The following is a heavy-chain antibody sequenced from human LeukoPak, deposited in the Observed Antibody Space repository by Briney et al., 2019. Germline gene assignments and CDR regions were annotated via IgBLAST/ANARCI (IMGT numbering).Heavy chain of an antibody. D-gene: IGHD6-19*01. CDR3: ASKGLDYSSGWAFDY. CDR2: IYTSGST. J-gene: IGHJ4*02. Sequence: AETLSLTCTVSGGSISSYYWSWIRQPAGKGLEWIGRIYTSGSTNYNPSLKSRVTMSVDTSKNQFSLKLSSVTAADTAVYYCASKGLDYSSGWAFDYWGQGTLVTVSS. V-gene: IGHV4-4*07. CDR1: GGSISSYY.